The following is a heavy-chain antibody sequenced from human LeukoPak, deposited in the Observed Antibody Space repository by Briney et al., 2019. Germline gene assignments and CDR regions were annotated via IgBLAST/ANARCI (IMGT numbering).Heavy chain of an antibody. Sequence: GGSLRLSCAASGFTFSSYGMHWVRQAPGKGLEWVAVIWYDGSNKYYADSVKGRFTISRDNSKNTLYLQMNSLRAEDTAVYYCARESGYYYDSSGYPDYWGQGTLVTVSS. CDR1: GFTFSSYG. D-gene: IGHD3-22*01. CDR3: ARESGYYYDSSGYPDY. CDR2: IWYDGSNK. V-gene: IGHV3-33*01. J-gene: IGHJ4*02.